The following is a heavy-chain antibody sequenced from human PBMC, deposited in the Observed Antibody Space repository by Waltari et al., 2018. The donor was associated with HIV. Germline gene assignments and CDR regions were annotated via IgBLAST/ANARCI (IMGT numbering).Heavy chain of an antibody. CDR3: ARDPKEAYAAAGSGDY. D-gene: IGHD6-13*01. CDR2: INPSGGST. V-gene: IGHV1-46*01. CDR1: GYTVTRYY. Sequence: QVQLVQSGAEVKKPVASVKVSCKASGYTVTRYYMPGVRNAPGQGLEWMGIINPSGGSTSYAQKFQGRVTMTRDTSTSTVYMELSSLRSEDTAVYYCARDPKEAYAAAGSGDYWGQGTLVTVSS. J-gene: IGHJ4*02.